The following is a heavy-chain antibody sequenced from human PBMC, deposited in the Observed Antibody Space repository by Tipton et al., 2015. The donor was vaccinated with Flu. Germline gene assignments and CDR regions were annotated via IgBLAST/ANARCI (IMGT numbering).Heavy chain of an antibody. D-gene: IGHD6-19*01. CDR2: VSGGGANT. Sequence: SLRLSCAASGFTFSRYAMSWVRQAPGKGLEWVSAVSGGGANTYYADSVKGRFTISRDNSKNTLYLQMNSLRAEDTAIYYCAKVIPEKVAGLDYWGQGTPVTVSS. J-gene: IGHJ4*02. CDR1: GFTFSRYA. V-gene: IGHV3-23*01. CDR3: AKVIPEKVAGLDY.